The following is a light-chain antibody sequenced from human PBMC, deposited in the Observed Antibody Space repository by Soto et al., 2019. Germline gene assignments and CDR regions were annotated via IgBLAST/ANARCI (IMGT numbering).Light chain of an antibody. Sequence: EIVLTQSPATLSLSPGERATLSCRASQSVSSYLAWYQQKPGQAPRLLIYDASNRATGIPARFSGSGSGTDFTLTISRLEPGDFAVYYCQQRSNWPIFGQGTRLEIK. J-gene: IGKJ5*01. V-gene: IGKV3-11*01. CDR2: DAS. CDR3: QQRSNWPI. CDR1: QSVSSY.